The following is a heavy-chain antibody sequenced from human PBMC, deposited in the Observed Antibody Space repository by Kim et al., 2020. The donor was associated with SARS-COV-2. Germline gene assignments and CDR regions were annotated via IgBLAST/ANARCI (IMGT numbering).Heavy chain of an antibody. Sequence: GGSLRLSCAASGFTFSNAWMSWVRQAPGKGLEWVGRIKSKTDGGTTDYAAPVKGRFTISRDDSKNTLYLQMNSLKTEDTAVYYCTTEVVVVVAATISFDYWGQGTLVTVSS. J-gene: IGHJ4*02. CDR1: GFTFSNAW. D-gene: IGHD2-15*01. CDR2: IKSKTDGGTT. V-gene: IGHV3-15*01. CDR3: TTEVVVVVAATISFDY.